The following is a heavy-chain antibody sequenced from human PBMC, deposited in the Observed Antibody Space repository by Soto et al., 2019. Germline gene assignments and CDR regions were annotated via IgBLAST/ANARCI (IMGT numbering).Heavy chain of an antibody. J-gene: IGHJ4*02. Sequence: PSETLSLTCAVSGASVSSTYWWSWVRQPPGKGPEWIGEINHRGSANYNPSLKSRVTMSLDISKSQFSLRLTSVTAADTAVYFCARYNAASGTYYFDDWGRGALVTVAS. V-gene: IGHV4-4*02. CDR3: ARYNAASGTYYFDD. CDR1: GASVSSTYW. D-gene: IGHD6-13*01. CDR2: INHRGSA.